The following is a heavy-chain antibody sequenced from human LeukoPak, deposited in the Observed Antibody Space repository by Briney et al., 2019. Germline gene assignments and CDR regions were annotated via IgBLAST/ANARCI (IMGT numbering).Heavy chain of an antibody. CDR1: GFTFTRYA. CDR3: ARSGYCSGTSCYAFDI. V-gene: IGHV3-23*01. Sequence: GGSLRLSCAASGFTFTRYAMNWVRQAPGKGLEWVSAISGSGFSTYYADSVKGRFTISRDNSKNTLYLQMNSLRAEDTAVYYCARSGYCSGTSCYAFDIWGQGTMVTVSS. CDR2: ISGSGFST. D-gene: IGHD2-2*01. J-gene: IGHJ3*02.